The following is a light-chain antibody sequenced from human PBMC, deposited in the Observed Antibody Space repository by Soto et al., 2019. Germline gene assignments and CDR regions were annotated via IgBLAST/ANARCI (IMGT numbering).Light chain of an antibody. CDR3: QQYGSSTGT. Sequence: EIVLTQSPGTLSSSPGERATLSCRASQSVSSSYLAWYQQKPGQAPRLLIYGASSRATGIPDRFSGSGSGTDFTLTISRLEPEDFAVSYYQQYGSSTGTVGQGTKVEIK. V-gene: IGKV3-20*01. CDR2: GAS. CDR1: QSVSSSY. J-gene: IGKJ1*01.